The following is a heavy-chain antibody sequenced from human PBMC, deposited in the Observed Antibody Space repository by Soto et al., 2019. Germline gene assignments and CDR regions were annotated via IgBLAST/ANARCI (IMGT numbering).Heavy chain of an antibody. J-gene: IGHJ5*02. Sequence: EVQLVESGGGLVQPGGSLRLSCAASGFTLSYSFMSWVRQAPGKGLEWVSLIYSDGTTYYADSVKGRFTISIDNSKNTLYLKMNSLSAEDTAVYYCARGHDRSGYSDSWGQGTLVTVSS. CDR3: ARGHDRSGYSDS. CDR1: GFTLSYSF. CDR2: IYSDGTT. V-gene: IGHV3-66*01. D-gene: IGHD3-22*01.